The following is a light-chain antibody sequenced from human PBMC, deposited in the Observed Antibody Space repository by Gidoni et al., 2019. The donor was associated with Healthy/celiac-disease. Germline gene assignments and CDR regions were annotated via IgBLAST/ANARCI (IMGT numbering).Light chain of an antibody. CDR3: QKYGSSPWT. V-gene: IGKV3-20*01. CDR2: GAS. J-gene: IGKJ1*01. Sequence: EIVLTQSPGPLSLSPGERATLSCRASQSVSSSYLAWYQQKPGQAPRLLIYGASDRATGIPDSFSGSGSGTDFTLTISRLEPEDFAVYYCQKYGSSPWTFGQXTKVEIK. CDR1: QSVSSSY.